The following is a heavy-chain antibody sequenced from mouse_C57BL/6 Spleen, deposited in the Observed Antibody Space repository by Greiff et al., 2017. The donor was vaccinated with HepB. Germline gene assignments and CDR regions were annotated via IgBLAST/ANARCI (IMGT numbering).Heavy chain of an antibody. V-gene: IGHV1-15*01. Sequence: QVQLQRSGAELVRPGASVTLSCKASGYTFTDYEMHWVKQTPVHGLEWIGAIDPETGGTAYNQKFKGKAILTADKSSSTAYMELRSLTSEDSAVYYCTRGGFYYGNYRYFDYWGQGTTLTVSS. J-gene: IGHJ2*01. CDR2: IDPETGGT. CDR3: TRGGFYYGNYRYFDY. CDR1: GYTFTDYE. D-gene: IGHD2-1*01.